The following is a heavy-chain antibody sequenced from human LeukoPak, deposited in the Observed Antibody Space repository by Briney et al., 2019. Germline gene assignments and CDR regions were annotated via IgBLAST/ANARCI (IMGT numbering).Heavy chain of an antibody. CDR1: DGSISSYY. D-gene: IGHD5-24*01. J-gene: IGHJ4*02. V-gene: IGHV4-59*08. CDR2: MDDSGST. Sequence: SETLSLTCTVSDGSISSYYWSWIRQPPGKGLEWIGYMDDSGSTNYNPSLTSRVTISVDTSKNQLSLKLNSVTAADTAVYYCARLEMTTRFGGDYWGQGILVTVSS. CDR3: ARLEMTTRFGGDY.